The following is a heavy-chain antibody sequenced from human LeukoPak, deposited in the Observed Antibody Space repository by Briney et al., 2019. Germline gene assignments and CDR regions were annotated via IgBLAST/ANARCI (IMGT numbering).Heavy chain of an antibody. J-gene: IGHJ3*02. V-gene: IGHV1-2*02. CDR2: INPNSGGT. CDR3: ARACSGGSCYSAVGLWLVPDAFDI. D-gene: IGHD2-15*01. CDR1: GYSFTSHY. Sequence: ASVKVSCKASGYSFTSHYMHWVRQAPGQGLEWMGWINPNSGGTNYAQKFQGRVTMTRDTSISTAYMELSRLRSDNTAVYYCARACSGGSCYSAVGLWLVPDAFDIWGQGTMVTVSS.